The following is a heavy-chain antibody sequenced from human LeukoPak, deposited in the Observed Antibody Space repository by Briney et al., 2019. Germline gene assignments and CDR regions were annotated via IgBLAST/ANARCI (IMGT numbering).Heavy chain of an antibody. J-gene: IGHJ4*02. CDR2: IYPGDSDT. CDR1: GYRFTNYW. Sequence: GESLKISCKGSGYRFTNYWIGWVRQMPGKGLEWMGLIYPGDSDTRYSPSFQGQVTISADKSINTAYLQWSSLKASDTAMYYCAIGGDSSTSCYRCFDYWGQGTQVTVSS. V-gene: IGHV5-51*01. D-gene: IGHD2-2*02. CDR3: AIGGDSSTSCYRCFDY.